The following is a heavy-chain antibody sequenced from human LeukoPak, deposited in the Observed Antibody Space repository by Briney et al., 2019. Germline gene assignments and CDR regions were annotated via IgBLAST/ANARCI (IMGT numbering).Heavy chain of an antibody. J-gene: IGHJ4*02. Sequence: GGSLRLSCAASGFTFSHYGMHWVRQAPGKGLEWVAVMSADGTNKYYADSVKGRFTISRDNSKNTLYLQMNSLRVQDTAVYFCAKDQWAYCGGDCYSSDYWGQGTLVTVSS. CDR3: AKDQWAYCGGDCYSSDY. D-gene: IGHD2-21*02. V-gene: IGHV3-30*18. CDR1: GFTFSHYG. CDR2: MSADGTNK.